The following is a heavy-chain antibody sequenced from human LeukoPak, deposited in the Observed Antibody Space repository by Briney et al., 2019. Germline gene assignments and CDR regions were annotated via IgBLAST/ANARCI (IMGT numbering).Heavy chain of an antibody. CDR3: ARIPPYSSGWYEGVDY. Sequence: GASVKVSCKASGYTFTSYGISWVRQMPGKGLEWMGIIYPGDSDTRYSPSFQGQVTISADKSISTAYLQWSSLKASDTAMYYCARIPPYSSGWYEGVDYWGQGTLVTVSS. D-gene: IGHD6-19*01. V-gene: IGHV5-51*01. CDR2: IYPGDSDT. J-gene: IGHJ4*02. CDR1: GYTFTSYG.